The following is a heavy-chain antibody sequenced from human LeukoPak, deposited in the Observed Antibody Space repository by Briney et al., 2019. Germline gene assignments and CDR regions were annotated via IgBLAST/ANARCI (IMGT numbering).Heavy chain of an antibody. CDR3: ARLVSGYYPDAFDL. D-gene: IGHD3-22*01. CDR1: GFTFSSYS. J-gene: IGHJ3*01. V-gene: IGHV3-21*01. CDR2: ISSSSSYI. Sequence: PGGSLRLSCAASGFTFSSYSMNWVRQAPGKGLEWVSSISSSSSYIYYADSVKGRFTISRDNAKNSLYLQMNSLRAEDTAVYYCARLVSGYYPDAFDLWGQGTMVTVSS.